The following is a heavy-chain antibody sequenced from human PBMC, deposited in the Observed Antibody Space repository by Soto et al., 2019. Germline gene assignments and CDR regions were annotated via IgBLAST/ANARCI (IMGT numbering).Heavy chain of an antibody. CDR2: INAGNGNT. Sequence: ASVKVSCKASGYTFTSYAMHWVRQAPGQRLEWMGWINAGNGNTKYSQKFQGRVTITSDTSASTAYMELSSLRSEDTAVYYCARGYSYGTNWFDPWGQGTLVTVSS. D-gene: IGHD5-18*01. CDR3: ARGYSYGTNWFDP. V-gene: IGHV1-3*01. CDR1: GYTFTSYA. J-gene: IGHJ5*02.